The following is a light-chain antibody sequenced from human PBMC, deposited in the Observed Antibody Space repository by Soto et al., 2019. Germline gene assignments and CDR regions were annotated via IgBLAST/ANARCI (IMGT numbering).Light chain of an antibody. V-gene: IGKV1-5*01. J-gene: IGKJ4*01. CDR3: QQYNSFSRT. Sequence: DIQMTQSPSALSASVGDRVIITCRASQYISNWVAWYQQKPGKAPKLLIYDASTLESGVPSRFTGSSSGTEFTLTISSLQPDDFATSYCQQYNSFSRTFGGGTKVEIK. CDR1: QYISNW. CDR2: DAS.